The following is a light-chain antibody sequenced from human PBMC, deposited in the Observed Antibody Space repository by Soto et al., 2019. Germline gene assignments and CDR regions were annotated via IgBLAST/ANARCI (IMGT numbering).Light chain of an antibody. CDR3: QHYNSYSEA. CDR1: QTISSW. Sequence: DIQMTQSPSTLSGSVGDRVTITCRASQTISSWLAWYQQKPGKAPKLLIYKASTLKSGVPSRFSGSGSGTEFTLPISSLQPYDFATYYCQHYNSYSEAFGQGTNVELK. J-gene: IGKJ1*01. CDR2: KAS. V-gene: IGKV1-5*03.